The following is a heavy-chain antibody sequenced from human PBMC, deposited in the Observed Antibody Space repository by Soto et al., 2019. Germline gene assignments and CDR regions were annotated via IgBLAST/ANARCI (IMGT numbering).Heavy chain of an antibody. CDR2: IKQDGSEK. Sequence: PGGSLRLSCAASGFTFSSYGKHLVRQAPGKGLEWVANIKQDGSEKYYVDSVKGRFTISRDNAKNSLYLQMNSLRAEDTAVYYCARGYCSSTSCYYGMDVWGQGTTVTVSS. CDR1: GFTFSSYG. D-gene: IGHD2-2*01. CDR3: ARGYCSSTSCYYGMDV. J-gene: IGHJ6*02. V-gene: IGHV3-7*03.